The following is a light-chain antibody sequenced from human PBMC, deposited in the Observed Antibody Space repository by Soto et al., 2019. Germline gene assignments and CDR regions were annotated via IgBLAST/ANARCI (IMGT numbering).Light chain of an antibody. CDR2: GTS. Sequence: EIVMRQSPVTLSVSPGERATLSCRASQNISRSLAWYQQKPGQGPSLLIYGTSTRAGGVPARFSGGGSGTEFTLTITSLQSEDFAVYYCQQYNNWPWTFGQGTKVDIK. V-gene: IGKV3-15*01. CDR1: QNISRS. J-gene: IGKJ1*01. CDR3: QQYNNWPWT.